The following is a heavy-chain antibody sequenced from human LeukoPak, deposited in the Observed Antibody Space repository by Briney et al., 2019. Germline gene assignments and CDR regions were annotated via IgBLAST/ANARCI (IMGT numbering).Heavy chain of an antibody. Sequence: PGGSLRLSCAASGFTFSSYSMNWVRQAPGKGLEWVSSISSSSSYIYYADSVKGRFTIFRDNAKNSLYLQMNSLRAEDTAVYYCASLAYCSSTSCYGMDVWGQGTTVTVSS. J-gene: IGHJ6*02. CDR3: ASLAYCSSTSCYGMDV. CDR1: GFTFSSYS. V-gene: IGHV3-21*01. D-gene: IGHD2-2*01. CDR2: ISSSSSYI.